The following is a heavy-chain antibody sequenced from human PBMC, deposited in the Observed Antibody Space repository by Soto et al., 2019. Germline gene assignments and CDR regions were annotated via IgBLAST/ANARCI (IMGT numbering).Heavy chain of an antibody. CDR1: GFAFSNYG. CDR2: ITSTGNTI. J-gene: IGHJ4*02. D-gene: IGHD1-26*01. Sequence: PGGSLRLSCAGSGFAFSNYGMNWVRQAPGKGLEWVAHITSTGNTIYYADSVKGRFTISRDNAKNSLYLQMNSLRAEDTALYYCARAHGVVGAPWTVRFCDYWGPGTLVTVSS. V-gene: IGHV3-48*03. CDR3: ARAHGVVGAPWTVRFCDY.